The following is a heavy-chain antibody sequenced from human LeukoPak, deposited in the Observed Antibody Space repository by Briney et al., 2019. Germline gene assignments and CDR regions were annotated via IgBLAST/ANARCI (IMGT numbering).Heavy chain of an antibody. V-gene: IGHV4-39*01. Sequence: SETLSLTCTVSGGSISSSSYYWGWIRQPPGKGLEWIGSIYYSGSTYYNPSLKSRVTISVDTSKDQFSLKLSSVTAADTAVYYCARREAVAGLPFDYWGQGTLVTVSS. CDR3: ARREAVAGLPFDY. D-gene: IGHD6-19*01. CDR2: IYYSGST. CDR1: GGSISSSSYY. J-gene: IGHJ4*02.